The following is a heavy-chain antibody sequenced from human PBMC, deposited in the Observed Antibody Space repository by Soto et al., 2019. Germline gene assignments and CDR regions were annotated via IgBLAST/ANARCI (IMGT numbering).Heavy chain of an antibody. J-gene: IGHJ4*02. V-gene: IGHV4-4*07. CDR3: ARGPTANYVHAIDY. CDR1: GGSISSYY. D-gene: IGHD3-16*01. Sequence: SETLSLTCTVSGGSISSYYWSWIRQPAGKGLEWIGRIYTSGSTNYNPSLKSRVTMSVDTSKNQFSLKLSSVTAADTAVYYCARGPTANYVHAIDYWGQGTLVTVSS. CDR2: IYTSGST.